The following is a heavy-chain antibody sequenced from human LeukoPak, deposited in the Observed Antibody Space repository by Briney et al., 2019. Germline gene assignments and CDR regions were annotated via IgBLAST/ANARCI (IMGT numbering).Heavy chain of an antibody. CDR1: GFSFSSYE. Sequence: GGSLTLTCAASGFSFSSYEVSGCRQPPGGGGEWVSSISSSGSTIYYTDSVKGRYTISRDTAKNSLYMQMNSLNAADTDVYSCARQPRSSSWYVPHWFDPWAQGTLVTVLS. J-gene: IGHJ5*02. D-gene: IGHD6-13*01. CDR2: ISSSGSTI. V-gene: IGHV3-48*03. CDR3: ARQPRSSSWYVPHWFDP.